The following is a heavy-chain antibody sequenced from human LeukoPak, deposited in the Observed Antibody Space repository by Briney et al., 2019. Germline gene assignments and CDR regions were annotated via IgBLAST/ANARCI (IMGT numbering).Heavy chain of an antibody. Sequence: ASVKVSCKASGYTFTGYYMHWVRQAPGQGLEWMGWINPNSGGTNYAQKSQGRVTMTRDTSISTAYMELSRLRSDDTAVCYCARAHTIFGVVPWFDPWGQGTLVTVSS. CDR2: INPNSGGT. V-gene: IGHV1-2*02. CDR1: GYTFTGYY. D-gene: IGHD3-3*01. J-gene: IGHJ5*02. CDR3: ARAHTIFGVVPWFDP.